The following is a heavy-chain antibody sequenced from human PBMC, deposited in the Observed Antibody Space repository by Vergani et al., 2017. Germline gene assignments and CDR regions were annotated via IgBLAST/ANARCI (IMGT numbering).Heavy chain of an antibody. D-gene: IGHD3-10*01. CDR2: IHHSGAT. Sequence: QVQLQESGPGLVKPSETLSLTCTVSGGSITNNFWSWIRRPPGKGLEWIGYIHHSGATNSKSSLRSRVSISIDTSKSSFSLRLSSVTTADTAMYYCARATFHFDSENYYDVFDSWGQGTMVIVSS. V-gene: IGHV4-59*01. CDR3: ARATFHFDSENYYDVFDS. CDR1: GGSITNNF. J-gene: IGHJ3*02.